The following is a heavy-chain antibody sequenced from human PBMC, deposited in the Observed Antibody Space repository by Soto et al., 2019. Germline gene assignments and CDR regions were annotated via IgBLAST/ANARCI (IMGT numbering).Heavy chain of an antibody. CDR3: AYLTCSGGSCYWFSFSGMDV. J-gene: IGHJ6*02. D-gene: IGHD2-15*01. CDR1: AFSLSTSGVG. CDR2: IYWDDDK. V-gene: IGHV2-5*02. Sequence: QITLKESGPTLVKPTQTLTLTCTFSAFSLSTSGVGVARNRQPPGKALEWLALIYWDDDKRYRPSLESRLTITNDTSKDQVVLTMTNMDSVDTATYYCAYLTCSGGSCYWFSFSGMDVWGQGTTVTVSS.